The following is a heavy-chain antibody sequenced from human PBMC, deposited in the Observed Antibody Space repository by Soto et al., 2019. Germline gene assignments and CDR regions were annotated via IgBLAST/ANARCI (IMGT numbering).Heavy chain of an antibody. D-gene: IGHD5-18*01. CDR3: ARAQRIQLWASGMDV. CDR1: GGTLSSYV. V-gene: IGHV1-69*13. CDR2: IIPVFGTV. Sequence: GASVKVSCKATGGTLSSYVISWVRQAPGQGLEWMGGIIPVFGTVNYAQKFQGRVTVTADESTTTAYMELRSLRSEDVAVYYCARAQRIQLWASGMDVWGQGTTVTVSS. J-gene: IGHJ6*02.